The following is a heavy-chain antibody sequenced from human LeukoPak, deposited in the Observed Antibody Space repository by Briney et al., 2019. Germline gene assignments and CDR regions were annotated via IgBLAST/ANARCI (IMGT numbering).Heavy chain of an antibody. CDR2: ISGSGGNT. V-gene: IGHV3-23*01. D-gene: IGHD2-8*01. CDR3: VKENGLGPNYFGY. J-gene: IGHJ4*02. CDR1: GFPFSSYA. Sequence: PGGSLRLSCATSGFPFSSYAMTWVRQAPGKGLEWVSGISGSGGNTYYANSVKGRFTISRVKSRNTVYLQMNSLRVEDTAVYYCVKENGLGPNYFGYWGQGTLVTVSS.